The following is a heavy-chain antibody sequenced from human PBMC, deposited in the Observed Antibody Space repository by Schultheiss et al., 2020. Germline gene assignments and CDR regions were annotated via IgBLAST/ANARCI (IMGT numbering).Heavy chain of an antibody. Sequence: GESLKISCKGSGYSFTSYWIGWVRQMPGKGLKWMGIIYPGDSDTRYSPSFQGQVTISADKSISTAYLQWSSLEASDTAMYYCARGIRTVGELLSWFDPWGQGTLVTVSS. CDR2: IYPGDSDT. CDR3: ARGIRTVGELLSWFDP. CDR1: GYSFTSYW. J-gene: IGHJ5*02. V-gene: IGHV5-51*01. D-gene: IGHD3-10*01.